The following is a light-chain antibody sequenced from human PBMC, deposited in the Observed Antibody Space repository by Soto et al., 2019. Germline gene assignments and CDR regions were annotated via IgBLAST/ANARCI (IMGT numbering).Light chain of an antibody. Sequence: DIQMTQSPSSLSASVGDRVTITCQASQDIKPGKAPKLLIFDASNLKTGVPSRFSGSGSGTDFTLTISSLQPEDFATYFCQESFSTLWTFGQGTKVEMK. CDR1: QDI. V-gene: IGKV1-39*01. CDR3: QESFSTLWT. J-gene: IGKJ1*01. CDR2: DAS.